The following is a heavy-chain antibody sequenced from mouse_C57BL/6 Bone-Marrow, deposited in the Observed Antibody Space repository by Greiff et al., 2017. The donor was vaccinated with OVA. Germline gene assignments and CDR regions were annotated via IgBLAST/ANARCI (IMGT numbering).Heavy chain of an antibody. CDR2: IDPETGGT. D-gene: IGHD4-1*01. Sequence: VQLQQSGAELVRPGASVTLSCKASGYTFTDYEMHWVKQTPVHGLEWIGAIDPETGGTAYNQKFKGKAILTADKSSSTAYMELRSLTSEDSAVYYCSANWDWYFDVWGIGTTVAVSS. CDR1: GYTFTDYE. CDR3: SANWDWYFDV. V-gene: IGHV1-15*01. J-gene: IGHJ1*03.